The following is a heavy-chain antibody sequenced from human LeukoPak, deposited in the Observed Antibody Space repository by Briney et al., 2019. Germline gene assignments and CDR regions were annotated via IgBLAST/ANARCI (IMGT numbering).Heavy chain of an antibody. D-gene: IGHD6-19*01. Sequence: SETLSLTCTVSGGSISSSGYYWDWIPQPPGKGLEWIGNIYYGGSTYYHTSLKSRVTISVDTSKNQFFLKLSSVTAADTAVYYCAREGWQWLVHAFDIWGQGTMVTVSS. CDR3: AREGWQWLVHAFDI. V-gene: IGHV4-39*07. CDR1: GGSISSSGYY. CDR2: IYYGGST. J-gene: IGHJ3*02.